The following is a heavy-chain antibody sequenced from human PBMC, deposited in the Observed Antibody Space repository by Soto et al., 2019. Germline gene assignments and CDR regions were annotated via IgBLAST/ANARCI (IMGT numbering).Heavy chain of an antibody. CDR2: IKQDGSEK. CDR3: ARTTVTTSFIAFDI. Sequence: GVSLRLSCAASGFTFSSYWMSWVRQAPGKGLEWVANIKQDGSEKYYVDSVKGRFTISRDNAKNSLYLQMNSLRAEDTAVYYCARTTVTTSFIAFDIWGQGTMVTVSS. J-gene: IGHJ3*02. V-gene: IGHV3-7*01. CDR1: GFTFSSYW. D-gene: IGHD4-17*01.